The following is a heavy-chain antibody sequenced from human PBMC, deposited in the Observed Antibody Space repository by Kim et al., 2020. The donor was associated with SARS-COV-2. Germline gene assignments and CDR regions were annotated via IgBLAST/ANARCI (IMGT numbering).Heavy chain of an antibody. CDR2: VYHTGPT. Sequence: SETLSLTCTVSGGSISNDNYFWGWIRQPPGKGLEWIGSVYHTGPTYENPSLRSLLTISLDTSKNQFSLRLSSVTATDTAVYYCARRIFGDLLFDKWGQGT. V-gene: IGHV4-39*01. CDR1: GGSISNDNYF. CDR3: ARRIFGDLLFDK. J-gene: IGHJ4*02. D-gene: IGHD3-10*02.